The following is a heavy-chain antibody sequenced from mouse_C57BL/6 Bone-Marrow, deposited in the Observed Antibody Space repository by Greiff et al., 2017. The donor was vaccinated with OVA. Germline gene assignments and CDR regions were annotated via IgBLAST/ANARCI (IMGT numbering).Heavy chain of an antibody. D-gene: IGHD1-1*01. V-gene: IGHV2-5*01. CDR2: IWRGGST. CDR3: AKNDYYGSSPFAY. J-gene: IGHJ3*01. Sequence: QVHVKQSGPGLVQPSQSLSITCTVSGFSLTSYGVHWVRQSPGKGLEWLGVIWRGGSTDYNAAFMSRLSITKDNSKSQVFFKMNSLQADDTAIYYCAKNDYYGSSPFAYWGQGTLVTVSA. CDR1: GFSLTSYG.